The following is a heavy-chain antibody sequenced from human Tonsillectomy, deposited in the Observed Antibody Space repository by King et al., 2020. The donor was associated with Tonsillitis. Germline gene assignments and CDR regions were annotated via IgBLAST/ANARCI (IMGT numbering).Heavy chain of an antibody. CDR2: ISYDGSNK. Sequence: QVQLVESGGGVVQPGRSLRLSCAASGFTFSSYGMHWVRQAPGKGLEWVAVISYDGSNKYYADSVKGRFTISRDNSKNTLYLQMNSLRAEDTAVYYCAKDFSSPVGYYYYYYGMDVWGQGTTVTVSS. V-gene: IGHV3-30*18. CDR1: GFTFSSYG. CDR3: AKDFSSPVGYYYYYYGMDV. J-gene: IGHJ6*02. D-gene: IGHD6-6*01.